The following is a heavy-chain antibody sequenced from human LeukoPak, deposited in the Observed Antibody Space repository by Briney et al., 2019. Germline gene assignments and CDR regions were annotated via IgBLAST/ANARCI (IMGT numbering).Heavy chain of an antibody. CDR3: AKDRRAGSYDY. Sequence: PGGSLRLSCAASGFTSSRSGMTWVRQAPGKGLEWVSAISGSGGNTYYADSVKGRFTISRDNSKNTLYLQMNSLRAEDTAVYYCAKDRRAGSYDYWGQGTLVTVSS. V-gene: IGHV3-23*01. J-gene: IGHJ4*02. CDR1: GFTSSRSG. D-gene: IGHD3-10*01. CDR2: ISGSGGNT.